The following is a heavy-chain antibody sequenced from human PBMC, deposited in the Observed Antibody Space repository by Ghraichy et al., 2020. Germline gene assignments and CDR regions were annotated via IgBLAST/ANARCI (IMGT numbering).Heavy chain of an antibody. V-gene: IGHV1-58*02. J-gene: IGHJ4*02. CDR1: GFTFTSSA. D-gene: IGHD1-26*01. CDR3: AVHSGSYQTAIDY. CDR2: IVVGSGNT. Sequence: SVKVSCKASGFTFTSSAMQWVRQARGQRLEWIGWIVVGSGNTNYAQKFQERVTITRDMSTSTAYMELSSLRSEDTAVYYCAVHSGSYQTAIDYWGQGTLVTVSS.